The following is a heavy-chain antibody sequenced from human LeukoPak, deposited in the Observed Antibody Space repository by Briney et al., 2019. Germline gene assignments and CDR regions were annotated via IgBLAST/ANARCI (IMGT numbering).Heavy chain of an antibody. Sequence: ASVKVSCKASGYTFTGYYMHWVRQAPGQGLEWMGWINPDSGGTNYAQKFQGRVTMTRDTSISTAYMELSRLRSDDTAVYYCARDREVTMVRGVIMYYGTDVWGQGTTVTVSS. D-gene: IGHD3-10*01. J-gene: IGHJ6*02. CDR3: ARDREVTMVRGVIMYYGTDV. V-gene: IGHV1-2*02. CDR2: INPDSGGT. CDR1: GYTFTGYY.